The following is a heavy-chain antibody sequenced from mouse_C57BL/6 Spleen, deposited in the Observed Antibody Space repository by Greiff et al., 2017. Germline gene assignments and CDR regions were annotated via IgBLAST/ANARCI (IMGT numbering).Heavy chain of an antibody. Sequence: VQLQQSGPGLVQPSQSLSITCTASGFSLTSYGVHWVRQSPGKGLEWLGVIWRGGGTDYNAAFISRRRLSKYNSKIQVFFKMNSLQADDTAIYYRAIAARTGYYYAMDYWGQGASVTVSS. D-gene: IGHD3-1*01. CDR1: GFSLTSYG. CDR3: AIAARTGYYYAMDY. V-gene: IGHV2-2*01. J-gene: IGHJ4*01. CDR2: IWRGGGT.